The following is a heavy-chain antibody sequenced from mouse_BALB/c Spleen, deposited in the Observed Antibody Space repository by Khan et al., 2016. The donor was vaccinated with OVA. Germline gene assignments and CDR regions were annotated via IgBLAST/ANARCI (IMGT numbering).Heavy chain of an antibody. CDR2: ISSSGST. CDR3: ARTARIKY. CDR1: GYSITSGYG. D-gene: IGHD1-2*01. J-gene: IGHJ2*01. V-gene: IGHV3-2*02. Sequence: EVKLMESGPGLVKPSQSLSLTCTVTGYSITSGYGWNWIRQFPGNKLEWMGFISSSGSTNYNPSLKSRISITRDTSKNQFFLQLNSETTEDTATYYYARTARIKYWGQGTNLTVSS.